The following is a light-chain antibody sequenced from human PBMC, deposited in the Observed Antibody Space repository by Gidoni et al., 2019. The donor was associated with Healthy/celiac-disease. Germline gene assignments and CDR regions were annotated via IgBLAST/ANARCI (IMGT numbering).Light chain of an antibody. J-gene: IGKJ2*03. CDR1: QSVSSY. V-gene: IGKV3-11*01. Sequence: PATLSLSPGERATLSCRASQSVSSYLAWYQQKPGQAPRLLIYDASNRATGIPARFSGSGSGTDFTLTTSSLEPEDFAVYYCQQRSNWPPSFGQXTKLEIK. CDR3: QQRSNWPPS. CDR2: DAS.